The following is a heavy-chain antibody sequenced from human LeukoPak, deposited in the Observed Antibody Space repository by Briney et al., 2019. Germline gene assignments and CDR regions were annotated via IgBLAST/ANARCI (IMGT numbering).Heavy chain of an antibody. CDR3: AREVNSSTWRPLDF. CDR1: GGSISSSSYY. Sequence: SETLSLTCTVSGGSISSSSYYWGWIRQPPGKGLEWIGSIYYSGSTYYNPSLKSRVTISVDTSKNQFSLKLTSMTAADTAVYYCAREVNSSTWRPLDFWGQGTLVTVSS. J-gene: IGHJ4*02. CDR2: IYYSGST. V-gene: IGHV4-39*07. D-gene: IGHD6-13*01.